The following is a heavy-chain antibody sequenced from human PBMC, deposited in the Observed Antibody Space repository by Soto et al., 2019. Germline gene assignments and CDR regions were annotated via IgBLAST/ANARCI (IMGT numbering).Heavy chain of an antibody. J-gene: IGHJ6*02. CDR1: GGYISRSNW. CDR2: IYHSGST. D-gene: IGHD1-26*01. Sequence: SKTLSLTCAVSGGYISRSNWWSWVRQPPGKGLEWIGEIYHSGSTNYNPSLKSRVTISVDKSKNQLSLKLSSVTAADTAVYYCARARVVGATIHYYYYGMDVWGQGTTVTVSS. V-gene: IGHV4-4*02. CDR3: ARARVVGATIHYYYYGMDV.